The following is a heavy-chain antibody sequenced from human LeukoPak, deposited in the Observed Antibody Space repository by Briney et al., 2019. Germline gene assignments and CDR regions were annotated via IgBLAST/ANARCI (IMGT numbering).Heavy chain of an antibody. CDR3: AKDLYSSSSGPLDY. V-gene: IGHV3-9*01. D-gene: IGHD6-6*01. J-gene: IGHJ4*02. Sequence: GGSLRLSCAASGFTFDDYAMHWVRQAPGKGLEWVSGISWNSGSIGYADSVKGRFTISRDNAKNSLYLQMNSLRAEDTALYYCAKDLYSSSSGPLDYWGQGTLVTVSS. CDR1: GFTFDDYA. CDR2: ISWNSGSI.